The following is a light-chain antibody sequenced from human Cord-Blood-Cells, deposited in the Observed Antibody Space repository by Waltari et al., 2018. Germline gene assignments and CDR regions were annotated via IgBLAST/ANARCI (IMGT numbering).Light chain of an antibody. CDR3: QQYNNWPFT. CDR1: QSVSSN. CDR2: GAS. J-gene: IGKJ3*01. Sequence: EIVMTQSPATLSVSPGERATLSCTASQSVSSNLAWYQQKPGQAPRLIIYGASTRATGIPARFSGSGSGTEFTLTISSLQSEDFAVYYCQQYNNWPFTFGPGTKVDIK. V-gene: IGKV3-15*01.